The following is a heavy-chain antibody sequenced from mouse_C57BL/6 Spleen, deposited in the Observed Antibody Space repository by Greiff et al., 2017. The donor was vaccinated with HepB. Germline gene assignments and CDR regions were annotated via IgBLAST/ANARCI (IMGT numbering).Heavy chain of an antibody. CDR3: ARGGIYYDYGFDY. CDR1: GFTFSSYA. Sequence: EVQLVESGGGLVKPGGSLKLSCAASGFTFSSYAMSWVRQTPEKRLEWVATISDGGSYTYYPDNVKGRFTISRDNAKNNLYLQMSHLKSEDTAMYYCARGGIYYDYGFDYWGQGTTLTVSS. J-gene: IGHJ2*01. CDR2: ISDGGSYT. V-gene: IGHV5-4*01. D-gene: IGHD2-4*01.